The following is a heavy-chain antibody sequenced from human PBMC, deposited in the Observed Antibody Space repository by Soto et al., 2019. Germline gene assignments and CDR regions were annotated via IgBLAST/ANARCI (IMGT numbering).Heavy chain of an antibody. CDR3: ATDPLRWPLAFDY. V-gene: IGHV3-15*07. D-gene: IGHD2-15*01. CDR2: IKSKTDGGTT. J-gene: IGHJ4*02. Sequence: EVQLVESGGGLVQPGGSLRLSCAASTFTFINAWMSWVRQAPGKGLEWVGRIKSKTDGGTTDYAAPVKGRFTISRDDSKNTLYLQMNSLKTEDTAIYYCATDPLRWPLAFDYWGQGTLVTVSS. CDR1: TFTFINAW.